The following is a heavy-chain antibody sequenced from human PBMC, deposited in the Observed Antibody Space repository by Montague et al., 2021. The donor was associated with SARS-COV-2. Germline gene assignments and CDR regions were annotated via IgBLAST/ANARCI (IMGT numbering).Heavy chain of an antibody. V-gene: IGHV4-4*07. J-gene: IGHJ3*02. D-gene: IGHD4-17*01. CDR2: IYPSGGIFDSGRT. Sequence: SETLSLTCSVSGGSISGYFWSWIWQPAGKGLEWIGRIYPSGGIFDSGRTNYHPSLKGRVTVSIDTSRNQFSLSLNSVTAADTAVYFCARQYGDYSDNAFTIWGQGTMVIVSS. CDR1: GGSISGYF. CDR3: ARQYGDYSDNAFTI.